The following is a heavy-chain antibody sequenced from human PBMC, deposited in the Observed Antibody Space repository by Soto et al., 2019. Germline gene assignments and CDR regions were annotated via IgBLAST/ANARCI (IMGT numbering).Heavy chain of an antibody. V-gene: IGHV4-39*01. CDR2: VYYSGTS. CDR3: ARPATVAPPDAFQV. J-gene: IGHJ3*01. D-gene: IGHD6-19*01. Sequence: QVHLQESGPRLVEPSETLSLTCSVSGDSIRNSGHYWGWVRQPPGKGLERIGRVYYSGTSNRKQSLKFRVTMSIDTSKHQFSLRLTSVTAADTAIYYCARPATVAPPDAFQVWSQGTLVTVSS. CDR1: GDSIRNSGHY.